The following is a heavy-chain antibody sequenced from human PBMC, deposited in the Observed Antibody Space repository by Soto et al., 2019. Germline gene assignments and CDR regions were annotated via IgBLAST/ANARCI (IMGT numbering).Heavy chain of an antibody. CDR2: INSDGSST. Sequence: GGSLILSCAASGFTFSSYWMHWVRQAPGKGLVWVSRINSDGSSTSYADSVKGRFTISRDNAKNTLYLQMNSLRAEDTAVYYCARDSETANFDYWGQGTLVTVSS. J-gene: IGHJ4*02. CDR1: GFTFSSYW. CDR3: ARDSETANFDY. V-gene: IGHV3-74*01. D-gene: IGHD5-18*01.